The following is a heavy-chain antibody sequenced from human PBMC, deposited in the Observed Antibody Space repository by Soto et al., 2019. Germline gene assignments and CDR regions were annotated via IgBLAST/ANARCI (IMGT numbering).Heavy chain of an antibody. D-gene: IGHD1-1*01. CDR1: GGSISSGGYY. J-gene: IGHJ3*02. Sequence: SETLSLTCTVSGGSISSGGYYWSWIRQHPGKGLEWIGYIYYSGSTYYNPSLKSRVTISVDTSNNQFSLKLSSVTAADTAVYYCARATTGTTHDAFDIWGQGTMVTVSS. CDR2: IYYSGST. V-gene: IGHV4-31*03. CDR3: ARATTGTTHDAFDI.